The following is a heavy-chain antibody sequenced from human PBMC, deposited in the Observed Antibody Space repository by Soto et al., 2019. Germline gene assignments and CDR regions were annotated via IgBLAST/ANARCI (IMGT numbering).Heavy chain of an antibody. CDR1: GGSVSSGTNY. Sequence: QVQLQESGPGLVKPSETLSLTCTVSGGSVSSGTNYWSWIRQPPGKGLEWIGYISYSGSTNYNPSLKSRVTISVDTSKNQFSLKLGSVTAADTAVYYCARVGIGYSGYEAVWGPGTTVTVSS. CDR2: ISYSGST. J-gene: IGHJ6*02. D-gene: IGHD5-12*01. CDR3: ARVGIGYSGYEAV. V-gene: IGHV4-61*01.